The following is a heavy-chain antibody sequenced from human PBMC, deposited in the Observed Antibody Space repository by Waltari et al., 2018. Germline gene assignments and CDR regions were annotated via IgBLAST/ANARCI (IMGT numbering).Heavy chain of an antibody. J-gene: IGHJ4*02. Sequence: EVRLVESGGGLVQPGGSLRLSCAASGFTFSDYWMSWVGQAPGQGLEWVANIKQDGSEKYQVDPVKGRFTISRDNAKNSLYLQMNSLRAEDTAVYFCARGGSWAIDYWGQGTLVTVSS. CDR3: ARGGSWAIDY. D-gene: IGHD3-16*01. V-gene: IGHV3-7*01. CDR1: GFTFSDYW. CDR2: IKQDGSEK.